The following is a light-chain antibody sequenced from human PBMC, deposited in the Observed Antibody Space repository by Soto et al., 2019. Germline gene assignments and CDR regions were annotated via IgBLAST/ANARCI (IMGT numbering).Light chain of an antibody. CDR1: HAIINH. CDR3: QQYDDFPL. Sequence: DIQMTQSPSSLSASVGDRVTITCQASHAIINHLNWYQQKPGKAPKHLIYDASNLEIGVPSRFSGSGSGTDFSFTIISLQPEDIATYYCQQYDDFPLFGPGTKVEIK. V-gene: IGKV1-33*01. J-gene: IGKJ3*01. CDR2: DAS.